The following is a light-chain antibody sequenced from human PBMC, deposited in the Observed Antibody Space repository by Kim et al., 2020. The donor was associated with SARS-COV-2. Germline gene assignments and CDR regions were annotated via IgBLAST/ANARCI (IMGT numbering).Light chain of an antibody. CDR2: GAS. CDR3: QQYDIWPLT. Sequence: VCPGERATRACRAGQSVGTTLAWNQQTPGQAPRLLIYGASTRAADITVRFSGSGSGTQFTLTISSLQSEDFAVYYCQQYDIWPLTFGGGTKVDIK. V-gene: IGKV3-15*01. CDR1: QSVGTT. J-gene: IGKJ4*01.